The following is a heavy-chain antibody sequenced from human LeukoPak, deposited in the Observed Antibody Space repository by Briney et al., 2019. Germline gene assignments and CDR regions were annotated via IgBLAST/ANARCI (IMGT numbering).Heavy chain of an antibody. J-gene: IGHJ5*02. D-gene: IGHD1-26*01. CDR1: GYTFTGYY. CDR3: ARVSVGATGGFDP. V-gene: IGHV1-2*02. CDR2: INPNSGGT. Sequence: ASVKVSCKASGYTFTGYYMHWVRQAPGQGLEWMGWINPNSGGTNYAQKFQGRVTMTRDTSISTAYMELSRLRSGDTAVYYCARVSVGATGGFDPWGQGTLVTVSS.